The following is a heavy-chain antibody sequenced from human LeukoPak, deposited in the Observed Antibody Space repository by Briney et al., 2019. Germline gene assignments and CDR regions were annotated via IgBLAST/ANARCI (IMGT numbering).Heavy chain of an antibody. J-gene: IGHJ3*02. D-gene: IGHD6-19*01. Sequence: ASVKVSCKASGYTFTGYYMHWVRQAPGQGLEWMGWISAYNGNTNYAQKLQGRVTMTTDTSTSTAYMELRSLRSDDTAVYYCARVEGSSGGDDAFDIWGQGTMVTVSS. CDR1: GYTFTGYY. CDR2: ISAYNGNT. CDR3: ARVEGSSGGDDAFDI. V-gene: IGHV1-18*04.